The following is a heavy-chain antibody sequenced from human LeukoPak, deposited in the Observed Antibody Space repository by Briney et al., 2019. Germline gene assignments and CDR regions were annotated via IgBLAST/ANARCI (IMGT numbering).Heavy chain of an antibody. CDR2: FDPEDGET. CDR1: GYTLTELS. J-gene: IGHJ4*02. D-gene: IGHD1-26*01. Sequence: ASVKVSFKVSGYTLTELSMHWVRQAPGKGLEWMGGFDPEDGETIYAQKFQGRVTMTEDTSTDTAYMELSSLRSEDTAVYYCARGSGKTTPDYYFDYWGQGTLVTVSS. V-gene: IGHV1-24*01. CDR3: ARGSGKTTPDYYFDY.